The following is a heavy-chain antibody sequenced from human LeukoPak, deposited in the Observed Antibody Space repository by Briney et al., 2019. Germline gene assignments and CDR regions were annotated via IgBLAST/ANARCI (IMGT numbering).Heavy chain of an antibody. D-gene: IGHD5-24*01. CDR2: AKPDGSEK. V-gene: IGHV3-7*01. Sequence: PGGSLRLSCAASGFSFSDYWMGWVRQAPGKGLEWVANAKPDGSEKYYVDSVKGRFTISRDNARNSLYLQMDSLRAEDTAVYYCANLWEMGYWGQGTLVTVSS. CDR3: ANLWEMGY. J-gene: IGHJ4*02. CDR1: GFSFSDYW.